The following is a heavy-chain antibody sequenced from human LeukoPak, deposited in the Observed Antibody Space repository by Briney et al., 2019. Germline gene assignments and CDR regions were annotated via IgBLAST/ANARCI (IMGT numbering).Heavy chain of an antibody. CDR1: GGSISSYY. V-gene: IGHV4-59*12. D-gene: IGHD2-21*01. CDR2: ISYSGST. Sequence: SETLSLTCTVSGGSISSYYWSWIRQPPGKGLEWIGSISYSGSTYYNPSLKSRLTIPVDTSKNKFSLQVSSVTAADTAVYYCARVMVSPTYYFDYWGQGTLVTVSS. CDR3: ARVMVSPTYYFDY. J-gene: IGHJ4*02.